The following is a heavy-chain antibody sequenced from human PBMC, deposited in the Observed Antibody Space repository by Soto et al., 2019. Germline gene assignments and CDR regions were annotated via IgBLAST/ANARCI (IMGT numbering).Heavy chain of an antibody. D-gene: IGHD6-13*01. CDR1: GYTFTSYG. Sequence: ASVKVSCKASGYTFTSYGISWLRQAPGQGLKWMGWISAYDGDTKYAQNLQDRVTLTIDSSTTTAYMELRSLRSDDTAVYSCARDRPYSCCWEPFGYWGQGTLVTVSS. J-gene: IGHJ4*02. V-gene: IGHV1-18*04. CDR3: ARDRPYSCCWEPFGY. CDR2: ISAYDGDT.